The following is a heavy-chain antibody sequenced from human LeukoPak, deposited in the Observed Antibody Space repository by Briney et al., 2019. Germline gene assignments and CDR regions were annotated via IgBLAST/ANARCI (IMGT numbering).Heavy chain of an antibody. V-gene: IGHV4-59*01. J-gene: IGHJ3*02. CDR1: GGSISSYY. Sequence: SETLSLTCTVSGGSISSYYWSWIRQPPGKGLEWIGYIYYSGSTNYNPSLKSRVTISVDTSKNQFSLKLSSVTAADTAVYHCARVKREIQLWFFAFDIWGQGTMVTVSS. CDR3: ARVKREIQLWFFAFDI. D-gene: IGHD5-18*01. CDR2: IYYSGST.